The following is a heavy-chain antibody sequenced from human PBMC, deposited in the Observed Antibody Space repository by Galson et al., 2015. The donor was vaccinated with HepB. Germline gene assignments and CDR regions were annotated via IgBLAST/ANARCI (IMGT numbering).Heavy chain of an antibody. D-gene: IGHD5-12*01. J-gene: IGHJ4*02. V-gene: IGHV3-30*03. Sequence: SLRLSCAASGFTFIQYNMHWVRQAPGKGLEWVAALSYDGTNQYYADSVKGRFTISRDNSKNTFFLQLNSLRLGDTAVYYCARPAGGYDPFDYWGQGTLVTVSS. CDR3: ARPAGGYDPFDY. CDR1: GFTFIQYN. CDR2: LSYDGTNQ.